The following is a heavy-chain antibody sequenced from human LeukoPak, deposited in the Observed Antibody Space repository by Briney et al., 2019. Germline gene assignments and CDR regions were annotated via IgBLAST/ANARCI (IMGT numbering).Heavy chain of an antibody. CDR1: GFTFSSYD. V-gene: IGHV3-13*04. CDR3: ARGSSSWYEFDY. CDR2: IGTAGDT. D-gene: IGHD6-13*01. J-gene: IGHJ4*02. Sequence: PGGSLRLSCAATGFTFSSYDMHWVRQVTGKGLEWVSGIGTAGDTYYQGSVKGRFTISRENAKNSLYLQMNSLSAGDTAVYYCARGSSSWYEFDYWGQGTLVTVSS.